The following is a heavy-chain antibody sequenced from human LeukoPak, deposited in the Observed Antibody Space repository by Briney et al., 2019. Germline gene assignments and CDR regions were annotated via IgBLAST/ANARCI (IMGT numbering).Heavy chain of an antibody. D-gene: IGHD6-13*01. CDR1: RGSISSGDYY. CDR3: ARDHIAAAGISDAFDI. V-gene: IGHV4-30-4*08. J-gene: IGHJ3*02. Sequence: TLSLTCTVSRGSISSGDYYWCWIRQPPGKGQEWIGYIYYSGSTYYNPSLKSRVTISVDTSKNQFSLKLSSVTAADTAVYYCARDHIAAAGISDAFDIWGQGTMVTVSS. CDR2: IYYSGST.